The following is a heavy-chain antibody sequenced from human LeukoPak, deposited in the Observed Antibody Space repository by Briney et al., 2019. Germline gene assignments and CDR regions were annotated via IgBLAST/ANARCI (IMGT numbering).Heavy chain of an antibody. Sequence: SETLSLTCIVSGGSISSYYWSWIRQPPGKGLEWIGYIYYSGSTNYNPSLKSRVTISVDTSKNQFSLKLSSVTAADTAVYYCARRSGGSYWYFDLWGRGTLVTVSS. CDR3: ARRSGGSYWYFDL. D-gene: IGHD3-10*01. J-gene: IGHJ2*01. V-gene: IGHV4-59*08. CDR1: GGSISSYY. CDR2: IYYSGST.